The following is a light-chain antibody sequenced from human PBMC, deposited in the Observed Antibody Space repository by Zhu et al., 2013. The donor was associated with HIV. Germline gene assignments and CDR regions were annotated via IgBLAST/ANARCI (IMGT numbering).Light chain of an antibody. V-gene: IGKV3-11*01. CDR2: DAS. Sequence: ETVLTQSPATLSLSPGEGATLSCRASQSVSSYFAWYQQKPGQAPRLLIYDASNRATGIPARFSGSGSGTDFTLTISSLEPEDCNWPRYSFGQGTKLEIK. CDR1: QSVSSY. CDR3: S. J-gene: IGKJ2*03.